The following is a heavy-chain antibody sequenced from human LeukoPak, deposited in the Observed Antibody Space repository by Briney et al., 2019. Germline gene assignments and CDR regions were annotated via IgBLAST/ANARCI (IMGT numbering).Heavy chain of an antibody. D-gene: IGHD2-2*01. J-gene: IGHJ4*02. CDR3: AKGQRVVPAATAINY. Sequence: GGSLRLSCAASGFTFSSYDMSWVRQAPGKGLEWVSAISGSGGSTYYADSVKGRFTISRDNSKNTLYLQMNSLRAEDTAVYYCAKGQRVVPAATAINYWGQGTLVTVSS. CDR2: ISGSGGST. CDR1: GFTFSSYD. V-gene: IGHV3-23*01.